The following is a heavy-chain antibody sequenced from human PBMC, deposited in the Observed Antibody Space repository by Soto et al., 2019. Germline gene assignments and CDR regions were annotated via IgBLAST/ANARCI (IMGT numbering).Heavy chain of an antibody. CDR2: IYPGDSDT. V-gene: IGHV5-51*01. CDR1: GYSFTSYW. D-gene: IGHD6-13*01. J-gene: IGHJ6*02. Sequence: GESLKISCKGSGYSFTSYWIGWVRQMPGKGLEWMGIIYPGDSDTRYSPSFQGQVTILADKSISTAYLQWSSLKASDTAMYYCARTSGDGKNCYAMAVWGQGNTVTVS. CDR3: ARTSGDGKNCYAMAV.